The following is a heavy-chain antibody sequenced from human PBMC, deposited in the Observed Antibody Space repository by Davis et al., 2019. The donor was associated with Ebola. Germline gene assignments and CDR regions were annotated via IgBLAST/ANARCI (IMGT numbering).Heavy chain of an antibody. Sequence: GESLKIPCVDSGFSFDTHWMNWVRQAPGKGLEWVANIKQDGSEKNYVDSVRGRFIISRDNAKNSLYLQMNSLRAEDTAVYYCARDVLGLYGMDLWGQGTTVTVSS. D-gene: IGHD6-19*01. CDR2: IKQDGSEK. CDR1: GFSFDTHW. CDR3: ARDVLGLYGMDL. V-gene: IGHV3-7*03. J-gene: IGHJ6*02.